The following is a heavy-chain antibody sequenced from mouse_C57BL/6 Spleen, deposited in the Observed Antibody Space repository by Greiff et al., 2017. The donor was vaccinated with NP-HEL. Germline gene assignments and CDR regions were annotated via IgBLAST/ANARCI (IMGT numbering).Heavy chain of an antibody. CDR3: ATSNWDEAY. V-gene: IGHV1-82*01. CDR1: GYAFSSSW. CDR2: IYPGDGDT. Sequence: QVQLKESGPELVKPGASVKISCKASGYAFSSSWMNWVKQRPGKGLEWIGRIYPGDGDTNYNGKFKGKATLTADKSSSTAYMQLSSLTSEDSAVYFCATSNWDEAYWGQGTLVTVSA. D-gene: IGHD4-1*01. J-gene: IGHJ3*01.